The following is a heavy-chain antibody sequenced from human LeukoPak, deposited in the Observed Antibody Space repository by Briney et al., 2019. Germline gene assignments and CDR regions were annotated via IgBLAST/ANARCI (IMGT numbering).Heavy chain of an antibody. D-gene: IGHD4-17*01. CDR1: GGSISSGGYY. Sequence: SQTLSLTCTVSGGSISSGGYYWSWIRQPPGEGLEWVGYIYYSGSTYYHPSLKSRVTISLDTSKNQFSLKLSSVTAADTAVYYCARVTTVTTSFHFDYWGQGTLVTVSS. CDR3: ARVTTVTTSFHFDY. V-gene: IGHV4-30-4*01. CDR2: IYYSGST. J-gene: IGHJ4*02.